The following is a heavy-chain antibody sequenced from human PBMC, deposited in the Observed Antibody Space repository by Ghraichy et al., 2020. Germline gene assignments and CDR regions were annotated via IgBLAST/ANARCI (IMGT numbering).Heavy chain of an antibody. CDR2: ISAYNGNT. J-gene: IGHJ6*02. Sequence: ASVKVSCKASGYTFTSYGTSWVRQAPGQGLEWMGWISAYNGNTNYAQKFQGRVTMTTDTSTSTGYMELRSLRSDDTAVYYCARAEGVGAMRDDNYYYGMDVWGQGTTVTVSS. CDR1: GYTFTSYG. CDR3: ARAEGVGAMRDDNYYYGMDV. D-gene: IGHD1-26*01. V-gene: IGHV1-18*04.